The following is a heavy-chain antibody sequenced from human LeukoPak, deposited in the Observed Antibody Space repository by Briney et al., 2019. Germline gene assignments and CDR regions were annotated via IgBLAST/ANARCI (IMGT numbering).Heavy chain of an antibody. CDR3: AREGYSSSHNWFDP. Sequence: GGSLRLSSAASGFTFSSYAMSWVRQAPGKGLEWVSAISGSGGSTYYADSVKGRFTISRDNSKNTLYLQMNSLRAEDTAVYYCAREGYSSSHNWFDPWGQGTLVTVSS. CDR1: GFTFSSYA. V-gene: IGHV3-23*01. J-gene: IGHJ5*02. D-gene: IGHD6-13*01. CDR2: ISGSGGST.